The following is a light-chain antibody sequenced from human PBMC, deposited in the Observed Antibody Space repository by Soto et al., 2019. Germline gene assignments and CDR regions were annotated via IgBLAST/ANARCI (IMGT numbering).Light chain of an antibody. CDR3: TSYVGSNIWV. J-gene: IGLJ3*02. CDR2: EVS. Sequence: QSVLTQPPSASGSTGQSVTISCTGTSSDVGAYKYVSWYQQYPGKAHKLMIYEVSKRPSGVPDRFSGSKSGNTASLTVSGLQAEDEADYYCTSYVGSNIWVFGGGTKLT. V-gene: IGLV2-8*01. CDR1: SSDVGAYKY.